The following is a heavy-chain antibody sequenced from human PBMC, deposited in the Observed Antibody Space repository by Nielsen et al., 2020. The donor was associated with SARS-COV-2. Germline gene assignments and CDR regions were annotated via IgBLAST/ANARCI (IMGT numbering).Heavy chain of an antibody. Sequence: GGSLRLSCAASGFTFKNYAMSWVRQTPGKGLEWVSVISAGDRTFYADSLKGRFTISRDNSKNTLYLQMNSLGADDTAIYYCTRRVAGGTMDVWGQGTTVTVSS. J-gene: IGHJ6*02. V-gene: IGHV3-23*01. CDR3: TRRVAGGTMDV. CDR2: ISAGDRT. CDR1: GFTFKNYA. D-gene: IGHD6-19*01.